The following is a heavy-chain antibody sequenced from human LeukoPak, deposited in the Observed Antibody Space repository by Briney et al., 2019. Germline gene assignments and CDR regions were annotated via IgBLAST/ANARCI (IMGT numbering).Heavy chain of an antibody. D-gene: IGHD1-26*01. CDR2: INHSGST. V-gene: IGHV4-34*01. CDR1: GGSISSYY. Sequence: PSETLSPTCTVSGGSISSYYWSWIRQPPGKGLEWIGEINHSGSTNYNPSLKSRVTISVDTSKNQFSLKLSSVTAADTAVYYCARWEGGSYYDFDYWGQGTLVTVSS. J-gene: IGHJ4*02. CDR3: ARWEGGSYYDFDY.